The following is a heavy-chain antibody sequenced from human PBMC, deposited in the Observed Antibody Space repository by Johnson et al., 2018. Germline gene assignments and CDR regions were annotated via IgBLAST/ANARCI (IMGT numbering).Heavy chain of an antibody. CDR1: GFTFTSYA. D-gene: IGHD6-19*01. J-gene: IGHJ6*02. Sequence: VQLVESGGGLVQPGGSLRLSCTASGFTFTSYAMTWVRQAPGKGLEWVSVISGGGGSTYDADSVKGRFTISRDNSKTTLFLQRNSLRAEDTAVYYCAKSMGVAGGSYYYYGMDVWGQGTTVTVSS. CDR2: ISGGGGST. V-gene: IGHV3-23*04. CDR3: AKSMGVAGGSYYYYGMDV.